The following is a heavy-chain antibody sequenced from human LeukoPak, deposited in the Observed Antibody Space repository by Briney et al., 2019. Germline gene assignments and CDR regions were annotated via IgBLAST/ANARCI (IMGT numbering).Heavy chain of an antibody. J-gene: IGHJ5*02. Sequence: SGPTLVKPTQTLTLTCTFSGFSLSTSGVGVGWIRQPPGKALEWLALIYWNDDKRYSPSLKSRLTITKDTSKNQVVLTMTNMDPVDTATYYCAQYHLYYYGSAPPGWFDPWGQGTLVTVSS. CDR3: AQYHLYYYGSAPPGWFDP. CDR1: GFSLSTSGVG. V-gene: IGHV2-5*01. CDR2: IYWNDDK. D-gene: IGHD3-10*01.